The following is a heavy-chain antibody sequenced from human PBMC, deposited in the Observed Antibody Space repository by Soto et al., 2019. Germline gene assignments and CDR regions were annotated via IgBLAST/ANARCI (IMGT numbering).Heavy chain of an antibody. D-gene: IGHD4-4*01. J-gene: IGHJ3*02. CDR2: IKEDGSEK. CDR3: ARLSVTTGGAFDI. V-gene: IGHV3-7*01. CDR1: LFSFSSYW. Sequence: EVQLVESGGDLVQPGGSLRLSCAASLFSFSSYWMSWVRQAPGKGLEWVANIKEDGSEKYYVDSVRGRFTISRDNAKNSLYLQMNSLRAEDTAVYYCARLSVTTGGAFDIRGQGTMVTVSS.